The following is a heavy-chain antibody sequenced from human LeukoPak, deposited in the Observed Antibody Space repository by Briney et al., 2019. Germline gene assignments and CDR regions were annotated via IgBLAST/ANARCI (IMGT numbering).Heavy chain of an antibody. CDR1: GFTFSTNW. Sequence: GGSLRLSCAASGFTFSTNWMSWVRQAPGKGLEWVSYISSSSSTIYYADSVKGRFTISRDNAKNSLYLQMNSLRAEDTAVYYCAREESSGWTGYYFDYWGQGTLVTVSS. CDR3: AREESSGWTGYYFDY. CDR2: ISSSSSTI. J-gene: IGHJ4*02. D-gene: IGHD6-19*01. V-gene: IGHV3-48*01.